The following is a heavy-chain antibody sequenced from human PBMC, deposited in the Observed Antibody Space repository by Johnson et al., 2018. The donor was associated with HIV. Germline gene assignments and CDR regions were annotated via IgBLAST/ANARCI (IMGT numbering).Heavy chain of an antibody. D-gene: IGHD6-19*01. Sequence: VQLVESGGGVVQPGRSLRLSCAASGFTFNNYCMHWVRQAPGKGLEWVAIIWYDGSNKYYADSVKGRLTISRDNSKNTLYLQMNSLRAEDTAVYYCAKGVVVAGSVHDAFDIWGQGTMVTVSS. V-gene: IGHV3-33*06. CDR3: AKGVVVAGSVHDAFDI. J-gene: IGHJ3*02. CDR1: GFTFNNYC. CDR2: IWYDGSNK.